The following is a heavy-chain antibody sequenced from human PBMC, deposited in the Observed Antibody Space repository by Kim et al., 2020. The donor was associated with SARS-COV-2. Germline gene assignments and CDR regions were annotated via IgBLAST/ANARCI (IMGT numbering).Heavy chain of an antibody. CDR1: GYTFTSYA. V-gene: IGHV7-4-1*02. CDR3: ARAPHYDYVWGSYRNNWFDP. Sequence: ASVKVSCKASGYTFTSYAMNWVRQAPGQGLEWMGWINTNTGNPTYAQGFTGRFVFSLDTSVSTAYLQISSLKAEDTAVYYCARAPHYDYVWGSYRNNWFDPWGQRTLVTVSS. CDR2: INTNTGNP. J-gene: IGHJ5*02. D-gene: IGHD3-16*02.